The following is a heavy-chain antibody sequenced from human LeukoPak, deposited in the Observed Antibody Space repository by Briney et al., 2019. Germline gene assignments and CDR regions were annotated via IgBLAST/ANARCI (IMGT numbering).Heavy chain of an antibody. J-gene: IGHJ3*02. CDR2: IHYSGST. CDR3: ARGSTLYYDILTSYYTPGPFDI. Sequence: PSETLSLTCTVSGGSVSSAGYYWSWIRQPPGKGLEFIGYIHYSGSTNYNPSLKSRATISVDTSKNQFSLKLSSVTAADTAVYYCARGSTLYYDILTSYYTPGPFDIWGQGTMFTVSS. CDR1: GGSVSSAGYY. V-gene: IGHV4-61*08. D-gene: IGHD3-9*01.